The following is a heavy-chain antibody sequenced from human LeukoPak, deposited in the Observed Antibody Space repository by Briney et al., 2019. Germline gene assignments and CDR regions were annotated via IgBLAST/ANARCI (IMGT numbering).Heavy chain of an antibody. CDR3: TEPDFDY. J-gene: IGHJ4*02. CDR1: GFTFSGSD. CDR2: IRGKANSYAT. Sequence: GGSLRLSCAASGFTFSGSDMNWVRQASGKGLEWVGRIRGKANSYATAYAASVKGRFTISRDDSKNTAYLQMNSLKTEDTAVYYCTEPDFDYWGQGTLVTVSS. V-gene: IGHV3-73*01.